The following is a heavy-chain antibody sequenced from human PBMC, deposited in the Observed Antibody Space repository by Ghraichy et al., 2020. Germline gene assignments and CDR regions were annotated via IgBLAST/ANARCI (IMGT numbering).Heavy chain of an antibody. D-gene: IGHD3-10*01. CDR1: GYPFVNYG. CDR3: ARDNGSGRTYY. V-gene: IGHV1-18*01. CDR2: VDPYKGDT. Sequence: ASVKVSCKTSGYPFVNYGITWLRQAPGQGLAWMGWVDPYKGDTNYTQSLQDRVTMTPDTSTNTAYMELRSLTSDDTAVYYCARDNGSGRTYYWGQGTLVTVSS. J-gene: IGHJ4*02.